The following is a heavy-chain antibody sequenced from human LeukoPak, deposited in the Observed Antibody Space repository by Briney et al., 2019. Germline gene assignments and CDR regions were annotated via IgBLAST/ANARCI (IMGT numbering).Heavy chain of an antibody. Sequence: GASLRLSCAASGFTFSSHWMNWVRQAPGKGLEWVSYISSSGSTIYYADSVKGRFTIPRDNAKNSLYLQMNSLRAEDTAVYYCAELGITMIGGVWGKGTTVTISS. J-gene: IGHJ6*04. V-gene: IGHV3-48*03. D-gene: IGHD3-10*02. CDR1: GFTFSSHW. CDR3: AELGITMIGGV. CDR2: ISSSGSTI.